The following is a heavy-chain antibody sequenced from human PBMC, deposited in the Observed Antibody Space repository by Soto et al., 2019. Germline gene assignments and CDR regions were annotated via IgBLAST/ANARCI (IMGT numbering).Heavy chain of an antibody. CDR1: GISLRTSGVG. Sequence: KSRPTLVNPTPSLTLACTLSGISLRTSGVGVGWIRQHPGKALECLALIYWNDDKRDSPSLKSRHTITKDTSMIQVVLTMTNMDPVDTATYYWAHRVGDRHCSSTSCYLPANWFDHWGQETLVTVSS. J-gene: IGHJ5*02. CDR2: IYWNDDK. CDR3: AHRVGDRHCSSTSCYLPANWFDH. V-gene: IGHV2-5*01. D-gene: IGHD2-2*01.